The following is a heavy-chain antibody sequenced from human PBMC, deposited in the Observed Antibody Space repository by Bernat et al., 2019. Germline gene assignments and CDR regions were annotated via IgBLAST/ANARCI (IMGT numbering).Heavy chain of an antibody. D-gene: IGHD2-8*01. V-gene: IGHV4-30-4*01. CDR3: ARVRVDYCTNGICNRTYYVDY. J-gene: IGHJ4*02. CDR2: KYYSGST. Sequence: QVQLQESGPGLVKPSQTLSLTCTVSGGSIRSGDYYWSWIRQPPGKGLEWIGYKYYSGSTYYNPSLKSRVTISIDMSKNQFSLNLSSVTAADTAVYYCARVRVDYCTNGICNRTYYVDYWGQGTLVTVSS. CDR1: GGSIRSGDYY.